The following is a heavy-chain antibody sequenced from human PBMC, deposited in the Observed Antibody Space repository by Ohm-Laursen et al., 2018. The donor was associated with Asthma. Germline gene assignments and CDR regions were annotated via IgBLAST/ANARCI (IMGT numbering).Heavy chain of an antibody. CDR2: ISSSSSTI. CDR3: ARGVWNDGFDY. Sequence: SLRLSCAASGFTFSSYSMNWVRQAPGKGLEWVSYISSSSSTIYYADSVKGRFTISRDNAKSSLYLQMNSLRAEDTAVYYCARGVWNDGFDYWGQGTLVTVSS. D-gene: IGHD1-1*01. V-gene: IGHV3-48*01. J-gene: IGHJ4*02. CDR1: GFTFSSYS.